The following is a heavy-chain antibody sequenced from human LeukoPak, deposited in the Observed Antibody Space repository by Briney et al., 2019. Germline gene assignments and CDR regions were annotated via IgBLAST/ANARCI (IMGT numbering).Heavy chain of an antibody. CDR2: ISSGGSAI. Sequence: GGSLRLSCAASGFTFNTYSMNWVREAPGKGLEWVSYISSGGSAISYADSVKGRFTISRDNAKNSLYLQMNSLRDEDTAVYYCARDWIRSLDPWGHGTLVTVSS. D-gene: IGHD5-12*01. V-gene: IGHV3-48*02. CDR3: ARDWIRSLDP. CDR1: GFTFNTYS. J-gene: IGHJ5*02.